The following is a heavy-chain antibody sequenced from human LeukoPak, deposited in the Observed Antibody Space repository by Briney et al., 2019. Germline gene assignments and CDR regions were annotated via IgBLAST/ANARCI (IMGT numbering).Heavy chain of an antibody. V-gene: IGHV4-34*01. Sequence: SETLSLTCAVYGGSFSGYYWSWIRQPPGKGLEWIGEINHSGSTNYNPSLTSRVTISVDTSKNQFSLKLSSVTAADTAVYYCARGPAGDPVTDYWGQGTLVTVSS. CDR2: INHSGST. J-gene: IGHJ4*02. CDR1: GGSFSGYY. CDR3: ARGPAGDPVTDY. D-gene: IGHD2-21*02.